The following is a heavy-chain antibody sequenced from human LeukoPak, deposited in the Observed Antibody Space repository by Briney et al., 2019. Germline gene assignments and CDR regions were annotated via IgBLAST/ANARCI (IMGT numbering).Heavy chain of an antibody. J-gene: IGHJ4*02. V-gene: IGHV4-59*08. CDR1: GGSISSYY. D-gene: IGHD4-23*01. CDR3: ARQSRGNSVGFDY. CDR2: VYYTGST. Sequence: PSETLSLTCSVSGGSISSYYWSWIRQPPGKGLDWTGYVYYTGSTNYNPSLKSRVSISVDTSKNQFSLKLTSVTAADTAVYYCARQSRGNSVGFDYWGQGTLVTVSS.